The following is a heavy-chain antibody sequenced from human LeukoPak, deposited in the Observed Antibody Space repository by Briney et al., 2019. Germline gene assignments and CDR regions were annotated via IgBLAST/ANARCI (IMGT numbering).Heavy chain of an antibody. Sequence: SETLSLTCTVSGGSISSGSYYWRWIRQPAGKGLEWIGRIYTSGSTNYNPSLKSRVTISVDTSKNQFSLKLSSVTAADTAVYYCARASVTMIVVVENWFDPWGQGTLVTVSS. D-gene: IGHD3-22*01. V-gene: IGHV4-61*02. CDR2: IYTSGST. CDR1: GGSISSGSYY. CDR3: ARASVTMIVVVENWFDP. J-gene: IGHJ5*02.